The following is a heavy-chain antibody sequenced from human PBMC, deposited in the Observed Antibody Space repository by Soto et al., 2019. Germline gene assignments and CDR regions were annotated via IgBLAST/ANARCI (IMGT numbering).Heavy chain of an antibody. V-gene: IGHV4-59*01. J-gene: IGHJ4*02. CDR2: IYYSGST. Sequence: SETLSLTCTVSGGSISSYYWSWIRQPPGKGLEWIGYIYYSGSTNYNPSLKSRVTISVDTSMNQFSLKLSSVTAADTAVYYCARAYYDILTGPTYFDYWGQGTLVTVSS. D-gene: IGHD3-9*01. CDR1: GGSISSYY. CDR3: ARAYYDILTGPTYFDY.